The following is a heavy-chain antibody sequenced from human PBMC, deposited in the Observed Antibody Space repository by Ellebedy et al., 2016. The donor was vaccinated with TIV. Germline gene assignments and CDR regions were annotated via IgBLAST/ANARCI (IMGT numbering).Heavy chain of an antibody. CDR3: ANSAYGYEPLGY. Sequence: ASVKVSCKASGYTFSNFYMHWVRQAPGQGLEWMGMINPSGGATSFVQKFRGRLTMTRDTSTSTVYMELSSLTSEDTAVYYCANSAYGYEPLGYWGQGTLVTVSS. D-gene: IGHD5-18*01. V-gene: IGHV1-46*01. CDR2: INPSGGAT. CDR1: GYTFSNFY. J-gene: IGHJ4*02.